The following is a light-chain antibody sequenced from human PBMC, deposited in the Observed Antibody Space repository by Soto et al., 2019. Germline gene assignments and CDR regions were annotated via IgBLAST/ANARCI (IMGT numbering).Light chain of an antibody. CDR2: AAS. CDR1: QGISSY. J-gene: IGKJ2*01. CDR3: QQLNSYPYT. V-gene: IGKV1-9*01. Sequence: DIQLTQSPSFLSASVGDRVTITCRASQGISSYLAWYQQKPGKAPNLLIYAASTLQSGVPSRFSGSGSGTEFTLTISSLQTEDFATYYCQQLNSYPYTFGQGTKLEIK.